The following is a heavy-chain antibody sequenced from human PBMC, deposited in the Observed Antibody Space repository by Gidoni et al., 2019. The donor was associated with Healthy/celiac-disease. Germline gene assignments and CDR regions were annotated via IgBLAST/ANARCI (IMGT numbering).Heavy chain of an antibody. CDR3: ARGLGVGAPKPGAFDI. V-gene: IGHV3-7*05. CDR2: IKQDGSEK. J-gene: IGHJ3*02. D-gene: IGHD1-26*01. Sequence: WVRQAPGKGLEWVANIKQDGSEKYYVDSVKGRFTISRDNAKNSLYLQMNSLRAEDTAVYYCARGLGVGAPKPGAFDIWGQGTMVTVSS.